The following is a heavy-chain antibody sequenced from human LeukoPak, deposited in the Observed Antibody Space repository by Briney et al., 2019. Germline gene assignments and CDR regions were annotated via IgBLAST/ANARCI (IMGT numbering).Heavy chain of an antibody. CDR2: ISWDGGRT. Sequence: PGGSLRLSCAASGFTFDAYAMHWVRQAPGKGLEWVSLISWDGGRTYYADSVKGRFTISRDNSKKSLYLQMNSLRAEDTALYYCAKASGSYYTGYYFDYWGQGTLVTVSS. CDR3: AKASGSYYTGYYFDY. J-gene: IGHJ4*02. V-gene: IGHV3-43D*03. D-gene: IGHD3-10*01. CDR1: GFTFDAYA.